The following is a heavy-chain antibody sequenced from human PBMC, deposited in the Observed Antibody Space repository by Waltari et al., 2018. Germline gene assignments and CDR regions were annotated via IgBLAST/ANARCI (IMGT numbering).Heavy chain of an antibody. CDR3: ARRSRFSGSPLGH. Sequence: EVQLVESGGGLVQPGGSLRLSWAASGFHFTRFEMNWVRQAPGKGLEWVSYISTSGNTANYTDSVKGRFSISRDNAKNSVTLQMNSLRVEDTAVYYCARRSRFSGSPLGHWGQGTLVIVSS. D-gene: IGHD1-26*01. J-gene: IGHJ1*01. CDR2: ISTSGNTA. V-gene: IGHV3-48*03. CDR1: GFHFTRFE.